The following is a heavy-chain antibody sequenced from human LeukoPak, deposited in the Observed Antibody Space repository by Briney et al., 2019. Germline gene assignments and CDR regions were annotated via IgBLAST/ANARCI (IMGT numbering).Heavy chain of an antibody. J-gene: IGHJ6*04. V-gene: IGHV1-69*13. CDR3: ARGRRNYYGSGSLYGMDV. Sequence: SVKVSCKASGGTFSSYAISWVRQAPGQGLEWMGGTIPIFGTADYAQKFQGRVTITADESTSTAYMELSSLRSEDTAVYYCARGRRNYYGSGSLYGMDVWGKGTTVTVSS. D-gene: IGHD3-10*01. CDR2: TIPIFGTA. CDR1: GGTFSSYA.